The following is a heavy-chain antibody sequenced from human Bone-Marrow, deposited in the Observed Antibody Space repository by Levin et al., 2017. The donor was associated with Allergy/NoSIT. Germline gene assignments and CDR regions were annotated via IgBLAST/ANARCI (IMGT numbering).Heavy chain of an antibody. Sequence: ASVKVSCKASGYTFTGFYMNWVRQVPGQGLEWLGRINPKSGGTDYAQKFQGRVAMTRDTSISTAYMELSRLRSDDTAVYYCARDLRGLRLRDYWGQGTLVTVSS. J-gene: IGHJ4*02. CDR3: ARDLRGLRLRDY. V-gene: IGHV1-2*06. CDR2: INPKSGGT. D-gene: IGHD5-12*01. CDR1: GYTFTGFY.